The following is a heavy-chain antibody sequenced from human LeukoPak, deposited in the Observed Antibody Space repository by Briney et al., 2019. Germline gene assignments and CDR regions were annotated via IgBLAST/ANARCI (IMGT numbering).Heavy chain of an antibody. V-gene: IGHV3-7*05. CDR1: GFTFNTYG. CDR2: NKQDGSDK. CDR3: ASGESWACDF. Sequence: GCALRLSCAASGFTFNTYGMHWLRQDPRKALEWVGNNKQDGSDKYYVGSLEGRFHISRDNDKNALYLQMNSLRAEDAGAYYWASGESWACDFWGQGTVVSVPS. J-gene: IGHJ4*02. D-gene: IGHD1-26*01.